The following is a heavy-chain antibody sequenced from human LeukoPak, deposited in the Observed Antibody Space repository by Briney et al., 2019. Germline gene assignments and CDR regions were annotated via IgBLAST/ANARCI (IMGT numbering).Heavy chain of an antibody. J-gene: IGHJ6*02. CDR2: ISGSGGST. D-gene: IGHD3-10*01. CDR1: GFTFSSYA. Sequence: GGSLRLSCAASGFTFSSYAMSWVRQAPGKGLERVSAISGSGGSTYYADSVKGRFTISRDNSKNTLYLQMNSLRAEDTAVYYCATEGSGSYLHYYYYGMDVWGQGTTVTVSS. CDR3: ATEGSGSYLHYYYYGMDV. V-gene: IGHV3-23*01.